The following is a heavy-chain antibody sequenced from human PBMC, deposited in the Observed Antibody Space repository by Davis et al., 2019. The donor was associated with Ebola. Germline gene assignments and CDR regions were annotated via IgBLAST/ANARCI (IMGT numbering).Heavy chain of an antibody. D-gene: IGHD2-2*02. V-gene: IGHV4-39*07. CDR2: IYYSGST. CDR1: GGYMRGSNFY. J-gene: IGHJ4*02. CDR3: AKLYCSSTSCYTFGGYFEY. Sequence: PSETLSLTCIVSGGYMRGSNFYWGWIRQPPGKGLEWIGSIYYSGSTHYNPSLKTRVTISVDTSKNQFSLKLKSVTAADTAVYYCAKLYCSSTSCYTFGGYFEYWGQGTLVTVSS.